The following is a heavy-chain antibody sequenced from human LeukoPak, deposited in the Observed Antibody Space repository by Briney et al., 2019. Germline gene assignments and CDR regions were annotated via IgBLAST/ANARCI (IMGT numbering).Heavy chain of an antibody. CDR3: ARGDSSGYYDFDY. CDR2: INHSGST. V-gene: IGHV4-34*01. CDR1: GGSFSGYY. J-gene: IGHJ4*02. D-gene: IGHD3-22*01. Sequence: SETLSLTCAVYGGSFSGYYWSWICQPPGKGLEWIGEINHSGSTNYNPSLKSRVTISVDTSKNQFSLKLSSVTAADTAVYYCARGDSSGYYDFDYWGQGTLVTVSS.